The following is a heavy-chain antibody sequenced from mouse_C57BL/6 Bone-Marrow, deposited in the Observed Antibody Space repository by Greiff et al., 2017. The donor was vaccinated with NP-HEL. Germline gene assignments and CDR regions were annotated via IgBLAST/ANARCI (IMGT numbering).Heavy chain of an antibody. CDR1: GFNIKNTY. D-gene: IGHD1-1*01. Sequence: VQLQQSVAELVRPGASVKLSCTASGFNIKNTYMHWVKQRPEQGLEWIGRIDPANGNTKYAPKFQGKATLTADTSSNTAYLQISSLTAEDTAIYYCARGYGSSYYFDYWGQGTTLTVSS. V-gene: IGHV14-3*01. J-gene: IGHJ2*01. CDR3: ARGYGSSYYFDY. CDR2: IDPANGNT.